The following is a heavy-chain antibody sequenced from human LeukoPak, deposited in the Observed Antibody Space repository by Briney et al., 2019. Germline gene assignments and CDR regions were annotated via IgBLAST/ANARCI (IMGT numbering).Heavy chain of an antibody. J-gene: IGHJ4*02. V-gene: IGHV3-74*01. Sequence: GGSLRLSCAASGFTLSSYWMHWVRQAPGKGLVWVSRINSDGRSTSYADSVKGRFTISRDNAKNSLYLQMNSLRAEDTAVYYCAREGGRPGYFGSGSPWGQGTLVTVSS. CDR2: INSDGRST. CDR3: AREGGRPGYFGSGSP. CDR1: GFTLSSYW. D-gene: IGHD3-10*01.